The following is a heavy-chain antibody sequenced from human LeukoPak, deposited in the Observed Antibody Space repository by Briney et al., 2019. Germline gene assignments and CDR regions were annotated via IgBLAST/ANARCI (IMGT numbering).Heavy chain of an antibody. V-gene: IGHV4-59*01. J-gene: IGHJ5*02. CDR3: ARSSALLEWLPGGGNTNWFDP. CDR2: IYYSGST. Sequence: SETLSLTCTVSGGSISSYYWSWIRQPPGKGLEWIGYIYYSGSTNYNPSLKSRVTISVDTSKNQFSLKLSSVTAADTAVYYCARSSALLEWLPGGGNTNWFDPWGQGTLVTVSS. CDR1: GGSISSYY. D-gene: IGHD3-3*01.